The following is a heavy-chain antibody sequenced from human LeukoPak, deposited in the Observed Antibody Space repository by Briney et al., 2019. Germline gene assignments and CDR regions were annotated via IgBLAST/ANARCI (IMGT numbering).Heavy chain of an antibody. V-gene: IGHV3-30*18. CDR2: ISYDGSNK. CDR3: AKDHGGYYYGSGSYLPYYYGMDV. CDR1: GFTFSSYG. Sequence: GGSLRLSCAASGFTFSSYGMHWVRQAPGKGLEWVAGISYDGSNKYYADSVKGRFTISRDNSKHTLYLQMNSLRAEDTAVYYCAKDHGGYYYGSGSYLPYYYGMDVWGKGTTVTVSS. J-gene: IGHJ6*04. D-gene: IGHD3-10*01.